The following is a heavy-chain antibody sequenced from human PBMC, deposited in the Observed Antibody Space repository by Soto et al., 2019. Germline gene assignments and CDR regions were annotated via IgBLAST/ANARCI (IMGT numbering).Heavy chain of an antibody. CDR3: AGHTSQTYGAPAASSGDHP. V-gene: IGHV1-46*01. Sequence: GASAKVSCKASGCSFSDYFIHWARQAPVQGLEWMGIINPSGDSRNYAQKFQGRVTITRDTSTSTVYMDLNSLRYEHTAVYYCAGHTSQTYGAPAASSGDHPWGQGTPVNVSS. J-gene: IGHJ5*02. CDR2: INPSGDSR. D-gene: IGHD2-2*01. CDR1: GCSFSDYF.